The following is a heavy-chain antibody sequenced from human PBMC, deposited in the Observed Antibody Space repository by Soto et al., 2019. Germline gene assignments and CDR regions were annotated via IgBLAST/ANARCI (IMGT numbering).Heavy chain of an antibody. CDR1: GFTVSRNY. V-gene: IGHV3-53*02. CDR2: IYTDGST. CDR3: ARRFYGMDV. J-gene: IGHJ6*02. Sequence: EVQLVETGGGLIQPGGSLRLSCAASGFTVSRNYMSWVSQAPGKGLEWVSVIYTDGSTYYADSVRGRFTISRDNSKNTLYLQMNSLRAEDTAVYYCARRFYGMDVWGQGTTVTVSS.